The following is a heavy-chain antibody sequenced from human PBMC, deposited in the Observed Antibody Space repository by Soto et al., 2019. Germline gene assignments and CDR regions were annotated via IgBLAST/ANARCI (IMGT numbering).Heavy chain of an antibody. CDR1: GGSISGYY. J-gene: IGHJ5*02. CDR2: VYYSGST. D-gene: IGHD4-4*01. V-gene: IGHV4-59*08. CDR3: AMTVTTIFSCCEP. Sequence: QVQLQESGPGLVKPSETLSLTCTVSGGSISGYYWSWIRQSPEKGLAWIGHVYYSGSTKYNPSLKSRVTTSVVTPKNQFSMNLMSVTAADKAVYCCAMTVTTIFSCCEPRGQGILVTVSS.